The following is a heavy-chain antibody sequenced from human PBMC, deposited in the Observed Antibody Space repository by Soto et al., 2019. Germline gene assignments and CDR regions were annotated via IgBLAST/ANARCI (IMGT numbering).Heavy chain of an antibody. D-gene: IGHD3-16*02. J-gene: IGHJ5*02. CDR3: ARHNLEENIITFGGVIVTRFAP. V-gene: IGHV4-39*01. CDR2: IYYSGST. Sequence: SETLSLTCTVSGGSISSSSYYWGWIRQPPGKGLEWIGSIYYSGSTYYNPSLKSRVTISVDTSKNQFSLKLSSVTAADTAVYYCARHNLEENIITFGGVIVTRFAPWGQGTLVTVSS. CDR1: GGSISSSSYY.